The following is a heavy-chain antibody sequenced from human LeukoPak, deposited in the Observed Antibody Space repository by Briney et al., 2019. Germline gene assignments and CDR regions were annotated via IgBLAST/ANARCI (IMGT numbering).Heavy chain of an antibody. V-gene: IGHV3-15*01. CDR3: TTESSDYDFWSGYDY. CDR2: IKSKTDGGTT. D-gene: IGHD3-3*01. J-gene: IGHJ4*02. Sequence: GGSLRLSCAASGFTFSNAWMSWVRQAPGKVLEWVGRIKSKTDGGTTDYAAPVKGRFTISRDDSKNTLYLQMNSLKTEGTAVYYCTTESSDYDFWSGYDYWGQGTLVTVSS. CDR1: GFTFSNAW.